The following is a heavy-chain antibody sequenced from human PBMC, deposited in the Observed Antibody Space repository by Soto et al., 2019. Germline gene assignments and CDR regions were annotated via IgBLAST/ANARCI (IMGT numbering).Heavy chain of an antibody. D-gene: IGHD3-16*01. CDR1: GGTFSSYT. Sequence: SVKVSCKASGGTFSSYTISWVRQAPGQGLEWMGRIIPILGIANYAQKFQGRVTITADKSTSTAYMELSSLRSEDTAVYYCARHGGPLYYYYGMDVWGQGTTVTVSS. J-gene: IGHJ6*02. CDR3: ARHGGPLYYYYGMDV. V-gene: IGHV1-69*02. CDR2: IIPILGIA.